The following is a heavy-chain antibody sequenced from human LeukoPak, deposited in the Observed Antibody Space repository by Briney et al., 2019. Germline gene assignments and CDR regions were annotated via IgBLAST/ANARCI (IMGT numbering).Heavy chain of an antibody. J-gene: IGHJ4*02. CDR1: GYTLTELS. Sequence: GASVKVSCKVSGYTLTELSMHWVRQAPGKGREWMGGFDPEDGDTIYAQKFQGRVTMTEDTSTDTAYMELSSLRSEDTAVYYCAASAVAGTGEIDYWGQGTLVTVSS. D-gene: IGHD6-19*01. CDR2: FDPEDGDT. V-gene: IGHV1-24*01. CDR3: AASAVAGTGEIDY.